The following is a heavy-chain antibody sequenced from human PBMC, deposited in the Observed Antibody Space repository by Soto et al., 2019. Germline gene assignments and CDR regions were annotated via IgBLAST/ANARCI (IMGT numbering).Heavy chain of an antibody. J-gene: IGHJ4*02. CDR3: PRGGGLKNPNFDY. D-gene: IGHD3-16*01. CDR2: IYHSGST. Sequence: SETLSLTCAVSGGSISSGGYSWSWIRQPPGKGLEWIGYIYHSGSTYYNPSLKSRVTISVDRSKNQFSLKLSSVTAADTAVYNCPRGGGLKNPNFDYWGQGTLATASS. V-gene: IGHV4-30-2*01. CDR1: GGSISSGGYS.